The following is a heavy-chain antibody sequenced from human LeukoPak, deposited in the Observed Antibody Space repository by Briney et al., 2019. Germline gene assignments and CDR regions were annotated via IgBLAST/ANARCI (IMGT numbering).Heavy chain of an antibody. CDR3: AKGHYYGSGSLDY. V-gene: IGHV3-23*01. CDR2: IGGRDGST. J-gene: IGHJ4*02. Sequence: GGSLRLSRAASGFTFSSYGMSWVRQAPGKGLEWVSAIGGRDGSTYYADSVKGRFTISRDNSKNTLYVQMNSLRAEDTAVYYCAKGHYYGSGSLDYWGQGTLVTVPS. CDR1: GFTFSSYG. D-gene: IGHD3-10*01.